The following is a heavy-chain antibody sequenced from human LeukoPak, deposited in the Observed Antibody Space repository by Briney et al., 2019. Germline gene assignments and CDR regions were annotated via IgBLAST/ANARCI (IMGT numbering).Heavy chain of an antibody. J-gene: IGHJ4*02. CDR3: ARGIDY. D-gene: IGHD6-13*01. CDR1: GFTFSSYS. CDR2: INRDGSST. Sequence: GGSLRLSCAASGFTFSSYSMNWVRQAPGKGLVWVSRINRDGSSTSYADSVKGRFTISRDNAKNTLYLQMNSLRAEDTAVYYCARGIDYWGQGTLVTVSS. V-gene: IGHV3-74*01.